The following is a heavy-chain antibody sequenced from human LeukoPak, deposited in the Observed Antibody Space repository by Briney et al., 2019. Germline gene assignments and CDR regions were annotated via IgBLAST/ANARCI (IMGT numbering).Heavy chain of an antibody. V-gene: IGHV1-69*04. J-gene: IGHJ6*02. Sequence: SVKVSCKASGGTFSSYAISWVRQAPGQGLEWMGRIIPILGIANYAQKFQGRVTITADKSTSTAYMELSSLRSEDTAAYYCARGQEGEYYGMDVWGQGTTVTVSS. CDR1: GGTFSSYA. D-gene: IGHD3-16*01. CDR2: IIPILGIA. CDR3: ARGQEGEYYGMDV.